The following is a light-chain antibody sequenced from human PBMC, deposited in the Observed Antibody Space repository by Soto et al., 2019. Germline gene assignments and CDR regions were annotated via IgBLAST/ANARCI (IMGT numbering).Light chain of an antibody. CDR2: EVS. CDR3: SSYAGSYYYVI. J-gene: IGLJ2*01. CDR1: SSDVGGYDY. V-gene: IGLV2-8*01. Sequence: QSVLTQPPSASGSPGQSVTISCTGTSSDVGGYDYVSWYQQHPGKAPKLMISEVSKRPSGVPDRFSGSKSGNTASLTVSGLQAEDEADYYCSSYAGSYYYVIFGGGTKLTVL.